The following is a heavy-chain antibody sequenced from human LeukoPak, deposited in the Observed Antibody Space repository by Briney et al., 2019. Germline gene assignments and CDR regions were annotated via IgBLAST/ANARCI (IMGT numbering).Heavy chain of an antibody. J-gene: IGHJ1*01. D-gene: IGHD2-8*01. CDR1: GFTFSSYA. V-gene: IGHV3-23*01. CDR2: ISGSGGST. Sequence: GGSLRLSCAASGFTFSSYAMSWVRQAPGKGLEWVSAISGSGGSTYYADSVKGRFTISRDNSKNTLYLQMNSLRAEDTAVYYCAKEYLNSFAGPRGYFQHWGQGTLVTVSS. CDR3: AKEYLNSFAGPRGYFQH.